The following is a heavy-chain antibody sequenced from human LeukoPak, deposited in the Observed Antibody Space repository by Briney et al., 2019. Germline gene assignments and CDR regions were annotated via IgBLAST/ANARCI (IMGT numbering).Heavy chain of an antibody. CDR1: GDSISSSDYY. V-gene: IGHV4-39*01. CDR3: ASLRDSSGYREQKFDY. J-gene: IGHJ4*02. D-gene: IGHD3-22*01. CDR2: ISYSGST. Sequence: AETLPLTCTVSGDSISSSDYYWGWIRQPPGKGLEWIGNISYSGSTYYSPSLKSRVTISVDTSKNQFSLKLSSVTAADTAVYYCASLRDSSGYREQKFDYWGQGTLVTVSS.